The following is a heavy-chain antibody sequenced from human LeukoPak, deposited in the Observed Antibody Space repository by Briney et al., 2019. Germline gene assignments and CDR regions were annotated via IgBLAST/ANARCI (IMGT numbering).Heavy chain of an antibody. CDR1: GYSFTFYW. D-gene: IGHD1-26*01. J-gene: IGHJ4*02. CDR2: IYPGDSDT. Sequence: PGESLKISCKGSGYSFTFYWVAWVRQMPGKGLEWMGIIYPGDSDTRYSPSFQGQVTISADKSISTAYLQWSSLKASDTAMYYCARWELLFGDYFDYRGQGTLVTVSS. V-gene: IGHV5-51*01. CDR3: ARWELLFGDYFDY.